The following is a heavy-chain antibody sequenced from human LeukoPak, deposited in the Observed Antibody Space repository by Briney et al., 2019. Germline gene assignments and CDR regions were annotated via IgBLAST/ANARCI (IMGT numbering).Heavy chain of an antibody. D-gene: IGHD3-9*01. CDR2: INPDGSVT. CDR3: TKDFDAATGY. CDR1: GFTFSTYW. V-gene: IGHV3-74*01. Sequence: PGGSLRLSCGASGFTFSTYWMHWVRQAPGKGLVWVSRINPDGSVTGYADSGRGRFTVSRDNAKNTVYLQMSSLRAEDTAVYYCTKDFDAATGYWGQGTLVTVSP. J-gene: IGHJ4*02.